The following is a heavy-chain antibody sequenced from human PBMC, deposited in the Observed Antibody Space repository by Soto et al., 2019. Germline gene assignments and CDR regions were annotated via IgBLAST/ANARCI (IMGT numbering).Heavy chain of an antibody. V-gene: IGHV1-24*01. CDR1: GYTFTSYG. CDR2: FDPEDGET. D-gene: IGHD3-22*01. Sequence: ASVKVSCKASGYTFTSYGISWVRQAPGQGLEWMGGFDPEDGETIYAQKFQGRVTMTEDTSTDTAYMELSSLRSEDTAVYYCATLYYYDSSGPNWFDPWGQGTLVTVSS. J-gene: IGHJ5*02. CDR3: ATLYYYDSSGPNWFDP.